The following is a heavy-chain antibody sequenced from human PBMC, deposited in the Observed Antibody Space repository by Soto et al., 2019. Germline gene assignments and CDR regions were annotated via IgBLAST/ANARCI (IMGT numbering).Heavy chain of an antibody. V-gene: IGHV4-59*01. CDR3: ARDWPSGVTRPGAFDI. CDR2: IYYSGST. CDR1: GGSISSYY. J-gene: IGHJ3*02. D-gene: IGHD1-26*01. Sequence: SETLSLTCTVSGGSISSYYWSWIRQPPGKGLEWIGYIYYSGSTNYNPSLTSRVTISVDTSKNQFSLKLSSVTAADTAVYYCARDWPSGVTRPGAFDIWGQGTMVTVSS.